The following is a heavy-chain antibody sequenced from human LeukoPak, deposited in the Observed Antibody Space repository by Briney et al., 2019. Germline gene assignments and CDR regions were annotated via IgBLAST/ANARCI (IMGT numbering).Heavy chain of an antibody. V-gene: IGHV4-39*01. Sequence: PSETLSLTCTVSGGSISSGDYYWSWIRQPPGKGLEWIGKISDSGNTYYSPSLRSRVTISIDMSKNQFSLKLSSVTATDTAVYYCARGEEVLDYFDYWGQGTLVTVSS. D-gene: IGHD3-16*01. J-gene: IGHJ4*02. CDR3: ARGEEVLDYFDY. CDR2: ISDSGNT. CDR1: GGSISSGDYY.